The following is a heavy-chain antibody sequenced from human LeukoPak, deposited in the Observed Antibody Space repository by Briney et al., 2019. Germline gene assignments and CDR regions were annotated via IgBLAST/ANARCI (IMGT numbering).Heavy chain of an antibody. D-gene: IGHD6-13*01. Sequence: ASVKVSCKASGFTFTSHDYNWVRQATGQGLEWMGWMNPNSGNTGYAQKFQGRVTMTRDTSTSTVYMELSSLRSEDTAVYYCARQGTYSNAIGLGYWGQGTLVTVSS. J-gene: IGHJ4*02. V-gene: IGHV1-8*01. CDR3: ARQGTYSNAIGLGY. CDR2: MNPNSGNT. CDR1: GFTFTSHD.